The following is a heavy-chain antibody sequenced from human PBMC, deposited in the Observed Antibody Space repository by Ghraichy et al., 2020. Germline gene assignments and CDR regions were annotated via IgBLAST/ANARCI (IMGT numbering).Heavy chain of an antibody. J-gene: IGHJ4*02. CDR2: ISSSSSYI. D-gene: IGHD6-13*01. Sequence: GESLNISCAASGFTFSSYSMNWVRQAPGKGLEWVSSISSSSSYIYYADSVKGRFTISRDNAKNSLYLQMNSLRAEDMAVYYCARYGYSSSWSPGHYWGQGTLVTVSS. CDR3: ARYGYSSSWSPGHY. CDR1: GFTFSSYS. V-gene: IGHV3-21*01.